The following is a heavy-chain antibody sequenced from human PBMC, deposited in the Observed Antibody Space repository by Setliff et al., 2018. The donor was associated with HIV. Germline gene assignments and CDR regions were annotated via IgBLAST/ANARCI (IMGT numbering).Heavy chain of an antibody. CDR3: ARKDGVGYCDSNSCYGIGPIDF. CDR1: GGSFSSYA. V-gene: IGHV1-2*02. J-gene: IGHJ4*02. Sequence: ASVKVSCKASGGSFSSYAISWVRQAPGQGLEWMGWSNPNTGGTKYAQKFQGRVTLTRDTSVTTVYMELTSLRSDDTAVYYCARKDGVGYCDSNSCYGIGPIDFWGQGSLVTVSS. CDR2: SNPNTGGT. D-gene: IGHD2-2*01.